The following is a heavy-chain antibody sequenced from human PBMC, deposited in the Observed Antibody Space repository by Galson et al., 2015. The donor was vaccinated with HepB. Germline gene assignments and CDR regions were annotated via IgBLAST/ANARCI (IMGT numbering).Heavy chain of an antibody. J-gene: IGHJ3*02. V-gene: IGHV3-7*03. D-gene: IGHD5-18*01. CDR1: GFTFSNYW. Sequence: SLRLSCAASGFTFSNYWMSWVRQAPGKGLEWVANINQYGSEKYYVDSMKGRFTISRDNARNSLYLQMNSLRVEDTAVYYCATYSWSGRKYDAFDIWGQGTMVTVSS. CDR3: ATYSWSGRKYDAFDI. CDR2: INQYGSEK.